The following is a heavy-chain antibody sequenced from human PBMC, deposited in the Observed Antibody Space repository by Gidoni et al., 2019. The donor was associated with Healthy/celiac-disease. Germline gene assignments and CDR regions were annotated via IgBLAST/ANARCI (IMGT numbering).Heavy chain of an antibody. CDR1: GYTFTSYD. CDR2: MNPNSGNT. CDR3: ARGWHDSSGYSDYGEAY. Sequence: QVQLVQSGAEVKKPGASVKVSCKASGYTFTSYDINWVRQATGQGLEWMGWMNPNSGNTGYAQKFQGRVTMTRNTSISTAYMELSSLRSEDTAVYYCARGWHDSSGYSDYGEAYWGQGTLVTVSS. V-gene: IGHV1-8*01. D-gene: IGHD3-22*01. J-gene: IGHJ4*02.